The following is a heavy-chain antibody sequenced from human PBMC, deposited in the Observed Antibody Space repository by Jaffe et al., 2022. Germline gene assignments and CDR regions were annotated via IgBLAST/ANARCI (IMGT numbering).Heavy chain of an antibody. V-gene: IGHV1-46*03. J-gene: IGHJ4*02. CDR3: ASIGGVCSSTSCHDGWADY. D-gene: IGHD2-2*01. Sequence: QVQLVQSGAEVKKPGASVKVSCKASGYTFTSYYMHWVRQAPGQGLEWMGIINPSGGSTSYAQKFQGRVTMTRDTSTSTVYMELSSLRSEDTAVYYCASIGGVCSSTSCHDGWADYWGQGTLVTVSS. CDR2: INPSGGST. CDR1: GYTFTSYY.